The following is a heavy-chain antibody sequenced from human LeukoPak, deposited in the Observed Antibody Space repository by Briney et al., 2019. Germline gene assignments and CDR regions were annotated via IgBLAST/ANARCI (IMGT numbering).Heavy chain of an antibody. CDR3: ARSAFLVTAPGLYYFDY. V-gene: IGHV4-4*07. J-gene: IGHJ4*02. D-gene: IGHD6-13*01. Sequence: SETLSLICTVSGGSISSYYWSWIWQPAGKGLEWIGHIYNSGSTNYNPSLKGRVTMSVATSKNQFSLHLSSVTAADTAVYYCARSAFLVTAPGLYYFDYWGQGTLVTVSS. CDR1: GGSISSYY. CDR2: IYNSGST.